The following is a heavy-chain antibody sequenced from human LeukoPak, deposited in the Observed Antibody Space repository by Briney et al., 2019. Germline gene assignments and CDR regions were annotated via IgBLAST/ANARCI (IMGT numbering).Heavy chain of an antibody. CDR3: AKAGQWLTVFDY. Sequence: PGGSLRLSCAASGFIFSSYGIHGVREAPGKGLEWVAAISNDGSNKYYADSVKGRFTISRDNSKNTLYLQMNSLRAEDTAVYYCAKAGQWLTVFDYWGQGTLVTVSS. CDR2: ISNDGSNK. CDR1: GFIFSSYG. V-gene: IGHV3-30*18. J-gene: IGHJ4*02. D-gene: IGHD6-19*01.